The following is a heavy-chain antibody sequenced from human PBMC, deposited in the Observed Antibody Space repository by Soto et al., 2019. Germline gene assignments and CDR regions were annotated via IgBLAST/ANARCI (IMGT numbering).Heavy chain of an antibody. J-gene: IGHJ6*02. V-gene: IGHV3-30*18. D-gene: IGHD3-3*01. CDR2: ISYDGSNK. Sequence: GGSLRLSCAASGFTFSSYGMHWVRQAPGKGLEWVAVISYDGSNKYYADSVKGRFTISRDNSKNTLYLQMNSLRAEDAAVYYCAKENRPYYDFWSRSYYYGMDVWGQGTTVTVSS. CDR1: GFTFSSYG. CDR3: AKENRPYYDFWSRSYYYGMDV.